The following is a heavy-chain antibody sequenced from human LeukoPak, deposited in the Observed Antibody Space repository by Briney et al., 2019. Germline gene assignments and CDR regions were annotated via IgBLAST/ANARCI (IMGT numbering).Heavy chain of an antibody. CDR2: IYYSGST. CDR1: GGSISSGDYY. CDR3: ARSTFSSNWNL. J-gene: IGHJ4*02. V-gene: IGHV4-30-4*08. Sequence: PSETLSLTCTVSGGSISSGDYYWSWIRQPPGRGLEWIGYIYYSGSTYYNLSLKSRVTISVDTSKNQFSLKLSSVTAADTAVYYCARSTFSSNWNLWGQGTLVTVSS. D-gene: IGHD6-13*01.